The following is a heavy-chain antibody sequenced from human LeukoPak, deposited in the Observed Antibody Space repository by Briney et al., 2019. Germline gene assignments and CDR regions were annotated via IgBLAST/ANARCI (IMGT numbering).Heavy chain of an antibody. J-gene: IGHJ4*02. CDR3: AREDSSGWYDVDY. D-gene: IGHD6-19*01. V-gene: IGHV3-7*01. Sequence: GSLRLSCAASGFTFSSYWMSWVRQAPGKGLEWVANIKQDGSEKYYVDSVKGRFTISRDNAKNSLYLQMNSLRAEDTAVYYCAREDSSGWYDVDYWGQGTLVTVSS. CDR1: GFTFSSYW. CDR2: IKQDGSEK.